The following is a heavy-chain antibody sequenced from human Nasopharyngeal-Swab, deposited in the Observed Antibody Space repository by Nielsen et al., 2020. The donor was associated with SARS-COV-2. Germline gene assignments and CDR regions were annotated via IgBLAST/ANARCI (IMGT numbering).Heavy chain of an antibody. J-gene: IGHJ6*03. CDR2: ISWNSGSI. V-gene: IGHV3-9*01. Sequence: PGKGLEWVSGISWNSGSIGYADSVEGRFTISRDNAKNSLYLQMNSLRAEDTALYYCARALPRDYYYMDVWGNATPVTFSS. D-gene: IGHD1-26*01. CDR3: ARALPRDYYYMDV.